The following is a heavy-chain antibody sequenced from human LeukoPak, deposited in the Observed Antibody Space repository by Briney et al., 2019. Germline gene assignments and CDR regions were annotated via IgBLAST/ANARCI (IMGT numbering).Heavy chain of an antibody. CDR3: ARNGPMYYYDSSGYYQFDY. CDR1: GDSVSSNSAA. V-gene: IGHV6-1*01. CDR2: TYYRSKWYN. Sequence: SQTLSLTCAISGDSVSSNSAAWNWIRQSPSRGLEWLGRTYYRSKWYNDYAVSVKSRITINPDTSKNQFSLQLNSVTPEDTAVYYCARNGPMYYYDSSGYYQFDYWGQGTLVTVSS. J-gene: IGHJ4*02. D-gene: IGHD3-22*01.